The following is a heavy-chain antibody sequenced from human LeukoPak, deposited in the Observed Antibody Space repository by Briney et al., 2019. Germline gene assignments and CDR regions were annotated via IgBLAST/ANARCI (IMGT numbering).Heavy chain of an antibody. J-gene: IGHJ6*02. V-gene: IGHV4-59*08. D-gene: IGHD2-15*01. CDR1: GGSISSYY. CDR2: IYYSGST. Sequence: PSETLSLTCTVSGGSISSYYWSWIRQPPGKGLEWIGYIYYSGSTNYNPSLKSRVTISVDTSGNQFSLKLSSVTAADTAVYYCARHGGPADTQGGYYYYGMDVWGQGTTVTVSS. CDR3: ARHGGPADTQGGYYYYGMDV.